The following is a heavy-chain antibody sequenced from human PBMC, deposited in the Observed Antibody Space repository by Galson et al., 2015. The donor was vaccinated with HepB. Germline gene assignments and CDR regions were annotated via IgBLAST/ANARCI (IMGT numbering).Heavy chain of an antibody. V-gene: IGHV3-21*01. Sequence: SLRLSCAASGFTFSSYSMNWVRQAPGKGLEWVSSISSSSSYIYYADSVKGRFTISRDNAKNSLYLQMNSLRAEDTAVYYCARDGDSSGPLAYWGQGTLVTVSS. CDR3: ARDGDSSGPLAY. D-gene: IGHD3-22*01. J-gene: IGHJ4*02. CDR2: ISSSSSYI. CDR1: GFTFSSYS.